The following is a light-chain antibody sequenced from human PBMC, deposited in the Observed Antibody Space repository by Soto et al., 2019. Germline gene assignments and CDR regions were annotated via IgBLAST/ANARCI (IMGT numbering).Light chain of an antibody. Sequence: DIQMTQSPSTLSGSVGDRVTITCRASQSISSWLAWYQQKPGKAPQILIYDASTLESGVPSRFSGSGSGTQFTLTISSLQPDDSATYYCQQYNSYWTFGQGTKVDIK. CDR1: QSISSW. J-gene: IGKJ1*01. CDR3: QQYNSYWT. CDR2: DAS. V-gene: IGKV1-5*01.